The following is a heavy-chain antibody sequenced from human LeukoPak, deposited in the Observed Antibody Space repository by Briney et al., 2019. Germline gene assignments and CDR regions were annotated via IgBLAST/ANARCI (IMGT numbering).Heavy chain of an antibody. CDR2: ISGSGSTT. J-gene: IGHJ4*02. CDR1: GFTFSDYY. V-gene: IGHV3-11*01. Sequence: GGSLRLPCAASGFTFSDYYMSWIRQAPGKGLEGVSYISGSGSTTHYADSMKGRFSISRDNAKNSLYLQMNSLRAEDTAVYYCARGGWIRAFDYWGQGTLVTVSS. D-gene: IGHD3-10*01. CDR3: ARGGWIRAFDY.